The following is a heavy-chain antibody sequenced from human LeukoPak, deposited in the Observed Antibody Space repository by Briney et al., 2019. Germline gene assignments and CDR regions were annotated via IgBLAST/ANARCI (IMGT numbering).Heavy chain of an antibody. V-gene: IGHV3-53*01. CDR3: ARWTNFHTFDI. D-gene: IGHD1-1*01. Sequence: GGSLRLSCAASGFTVTNNYMTWVRQAPGKGLEWVSLLYSAGSTNYADSVKGRFTISRDNSKNTLYLEMNSLRAEDTAVYYCARWTNFHTFDIWGQGTMVTVSS. CDR1: GFTVTNNY. J-gene: IGHJ3*02. CDR2: LYSAGST.